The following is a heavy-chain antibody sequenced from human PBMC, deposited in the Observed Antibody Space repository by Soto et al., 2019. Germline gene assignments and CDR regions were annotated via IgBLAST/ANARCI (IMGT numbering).Heavy chain of an antibody. V-gene: IGHV3-74*01. CDR1: GFTFSSYW. Sequence: GGSLRLSCAASGFTFSSYWMHWVRQAPWKGLVWVSRINSDGSSTSYADSVKGRFTISRDNAKNTLYLQMNSLRAEDTAVYYCARESTIFGVVIWFDPWGQGTLVTVSS. CDR2: INSDGSST. J-gene: IGHJ5*02. D-gene: IGHD3-3*01. CDR3: ARESTIFGVVIWFDP.